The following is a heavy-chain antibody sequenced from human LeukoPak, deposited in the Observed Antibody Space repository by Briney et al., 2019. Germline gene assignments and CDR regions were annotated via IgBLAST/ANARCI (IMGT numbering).Heavy chain of an antibody. D-gene: IGHD3-9*01. CDR1: AFTFSDAW. CDR2: IKSKTDGGTT. V-gene: IGHV3-15*01. Sequence: GGSLRFSCAASAFTFSDAWMTWVRQAPGKGLEWVGRIKSKTDGGTTDYAAPVKGRFTISRDDSKNTLYLQMNSLKTEDTAVYYCTTGSRLRYSDYWGQGTLVTVSS. J-gene: IGHJ4*02. CDR3: TTGSRLRYSDY.